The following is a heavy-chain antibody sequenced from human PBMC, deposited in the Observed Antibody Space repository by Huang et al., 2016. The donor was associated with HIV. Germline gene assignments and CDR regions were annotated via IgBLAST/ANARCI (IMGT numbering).Heavy chain of an antibody. Sequence: VQLVQSGAEVKRPGTSVKISCKASGGSFNSVAFNWVRQAPGQGFQYMGGIVRLLSVTNYAEKFRGRLSISADKSTSTVFMELRGLTSEETAVFFCAREGQTWYGKPIAAFEIWGQGTSVIVSP. CDR2: IVRLLSVT. V-gene: IGHV1-69*10. CDR3: AREGQTWYGKPIAAFEI. J-gene: IGHJ3*02. D-gene: IGHD6-13*01. CDR1: GGSFNSVA.